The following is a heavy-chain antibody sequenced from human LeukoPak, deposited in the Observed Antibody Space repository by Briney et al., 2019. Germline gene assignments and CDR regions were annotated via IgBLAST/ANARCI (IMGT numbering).Heavy chain of an antibody. D-gene: IGHD2-21*02. CDR3: ARDRSKVTAYDDALDI. J-gene: IGHJ3*02. CDR1: GFTFSSYE. Sequence: PGGSLRLSCAASGFTFSSYELNWVRQAPGKGLEWVSYISDIGTTQHYADSVKGRFTIYRDNAKNSLYLQMNSLTAEDTAVYYCARDRSKVTAYDDALDIWGQGTMVIVSS. CDR2: ISDIGTTQ. V-gene: IGHV3-48*03.